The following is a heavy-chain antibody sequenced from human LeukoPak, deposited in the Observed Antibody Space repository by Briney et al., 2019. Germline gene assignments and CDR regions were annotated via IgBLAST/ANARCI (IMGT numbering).Heavy chain of an antibody. V-gene: IGHV3-23*01. CDR3: AKDRAPDYGGNSYYFDY. J-gene: IGHJ4*02. D-gene: IGHD4-23*01. CDR1: GFTFSSYA. Sequence: PGGSLRLSCAASGFTFSSYAMSWVRQAPGKGLEWVSGISGSGGSTYYADSVKGRFTISRDNSKNTLYLQMNSLRAEDTAVYYCAKDRAPDYGGNSYYFDYWGQGTLVTVSS. CDR2: ISGSGGST.